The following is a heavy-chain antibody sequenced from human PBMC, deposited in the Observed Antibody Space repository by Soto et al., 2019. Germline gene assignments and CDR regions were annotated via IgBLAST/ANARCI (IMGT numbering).Heavy chain of an antibody. Sequence: VQLVQSGAEVKKPGASVTVSCKASGYTFTSYGISWVRQAPGQGLEWTGWISAYSGSTNYAQKLQGRVTMTTDTSTSTAYMELRSLRSDDTAVYYCATSISAAVDFDYWGQCTLVTVSS. CDR1: GYTFTSYG. J-gene: IGHJ4*02. CDR3: ATSISAAVDFDY. V-gene: IGHV1-18*01. CDR2: ISAYSGST. D-gene: IGHD6-13*01.